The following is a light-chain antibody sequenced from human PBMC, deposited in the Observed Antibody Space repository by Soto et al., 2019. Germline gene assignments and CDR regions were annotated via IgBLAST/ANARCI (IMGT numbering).Light chain of an antibody. CDR2: KAS. V-gene: IGKV1-5*03. CDR3: QQYNSYSPT. CDR1: QSISSW. Sequence: DIQITQSPSTLSASAVDRVTITCLASQSISSWLAWYQQKPGKAPKLLIYKASSLESGVPSRFSGSGSGTEFTLTISSLQPDDFATYYCQQYNSYSPTFGQGTKVDI. J-gene: IGKJ1*01.